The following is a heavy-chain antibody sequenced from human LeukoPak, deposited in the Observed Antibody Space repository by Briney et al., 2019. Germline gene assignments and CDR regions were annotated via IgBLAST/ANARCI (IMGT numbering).Heavy chain of an antibody. CDR2: ISSSSSYI. D-gene: IGHD5-18*01. CDR3: ARDTRQIGDTAGV. CDR1: GFTFRSYG. Sequence: PGGSLRLSCVASGFTFRSYGMHWVRQAPGKGLEWVSSISSSSSYIYYADSVKGRFTISRDNAKNSLYLQMNSLRAEDTAVYYCARDTRQIGDTAGVWGKGTTVTVSS. J-gene: IGHJ6*04. V-gene: IGHV3-21*01.